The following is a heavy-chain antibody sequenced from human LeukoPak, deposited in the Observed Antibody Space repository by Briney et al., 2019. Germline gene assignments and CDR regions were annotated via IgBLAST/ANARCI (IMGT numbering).Heavy chain of an antibody. CDR2: IYYSGST. CDR3: ARGTTPPSY. D-gene: IGHD1-1*01. J-gene: IGHJ4*02. V-gene: IGHV4-59*01. CDR1: GDSISSFY. Sequence: PSETLSLTCTVSGDSISSFYWSWIRQPPGKGLEWIGYIYYSGSTNYNPFLKSRVTISINTSKNQFSLNLTSVTAADTAVYFCARGTTPPSYWGQGALVTVSS.